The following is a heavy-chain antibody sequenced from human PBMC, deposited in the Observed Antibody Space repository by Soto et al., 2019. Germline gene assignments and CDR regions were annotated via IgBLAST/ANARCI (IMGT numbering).Heavy chain of an antibody. Sequence: EVQLLESGGGLVQPGGSLRVSCAASGFSFSTYGMSWVRQAPGKGLEWVAGLSASGDMTYYADSVKGRFTVSRDNSRNMLNLQMNSLRAEDTAEYFCAKDLAVVMKYVPGVFDIWGQGAMVTVSS. J-gene: IGHJ3*02. V-gene: IGHV3-23*01. CDR2: LSASGDMT. CDR1: GFSFSTYG. D-gene: IGHD2-8*01. CDR3: AKDLAVVMKYVPGVFDI.